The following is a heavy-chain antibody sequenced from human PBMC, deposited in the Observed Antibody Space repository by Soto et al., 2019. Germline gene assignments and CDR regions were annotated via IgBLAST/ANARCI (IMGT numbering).Heavy chain of an antibody. CDR1: GGSISSYY. V-gene: IGHV4-59*01. CDR3: ARGDSSGSYYYYGMDV. D-gene: IGHD3-22*01. CDR2: IYYSGST. Sequence: SETLSLTCTVHGGSISSYYWSWIRQPPGKGLEWIGYIYYSGSTNYNPSLKSRVTISVDTSKNQFSLKLSSVTAADTAVYYCARGDSSGSYYYYGMDVWGQGTTVTVSS. J-gene: IGHJ6*02.